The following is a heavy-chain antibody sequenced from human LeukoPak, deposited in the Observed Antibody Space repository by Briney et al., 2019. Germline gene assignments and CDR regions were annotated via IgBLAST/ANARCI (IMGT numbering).Heavy chain of an antibody. J-gene: IGHJ4*02. CDR2: IGSSSSTI. V-gene: IGHV3-48*02. Sequence: GGSLRLSCAASEFTFSRYSMSWVRRAPGKGLEWVSYIGSSSSTIYYADSVRGRFTISRDNAKNSLYLQMNSLRDEDTAVYYCARERLTKLDYWGQGTLVTVSS. CDR1: EFTFSRYS. D-gene: IGHD3-9*01. CDR3: ARERLTKLDY.